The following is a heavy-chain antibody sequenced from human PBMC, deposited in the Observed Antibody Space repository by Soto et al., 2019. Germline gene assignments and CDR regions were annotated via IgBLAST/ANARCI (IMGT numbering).Heavy chain of an antibody. CDR1: GYTFTNYA. D-gene: IGHD1-26*01. Sequence: QVQLVQSGAEVKKPGASVKVSCKASGYTFTNYAMHWVRQAPGQRLEWMGWINAGNGNTKYSQKFQGRVTITRDTSASTAYMELSSLRSEDTAVYYCARGGSLYSSFHLWGRGTLVTVSS. J-gene: IGHJ2*01. V-gene: IGHV1-3*01. CDR3: ARGGSLYSSFHL. CDR2: INAGNGNT.